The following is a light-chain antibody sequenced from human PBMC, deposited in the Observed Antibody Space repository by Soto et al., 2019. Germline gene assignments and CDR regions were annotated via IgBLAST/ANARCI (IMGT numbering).Light chain of an antibody. CDR1: QIVSSN. Sequence: EIVTPQPPAPQSVSSGDKYSLHCRTRQIVSSNLAWDQQKPGQAPRLLIYGASTRATVIPARFSGSGSGTEFTLTISSLQSEDFAVYYCQQYNNWPPFTFRLSTQLEIK. CDR3: QQYNNWPPFT. J-gene: IGKJ5*01. V-gene: IGKV3-15*01. CDR2: GAS.